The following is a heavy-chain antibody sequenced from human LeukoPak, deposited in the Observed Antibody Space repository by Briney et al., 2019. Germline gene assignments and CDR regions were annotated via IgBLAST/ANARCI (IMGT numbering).Heavy chain of an antibody. D-gene: IGHD1-1*01. CDR2: IGTAGDT. CDR3: ARVAKERVGGVYYFDY. J-gene: IGHJ4*02. V-gene: IGHV3-13*01. Sequence: GGSLRLSCAASGFTFSDYEMHWVRQATGKGLDWVSAIGTAGDTYYTGSVKGRFTISRENAKNSLYLQMNSLRAGDTAVYYCARVAKERVGGVYYFDYWGQGTLVTVSS. CDR1: GFTFSDYE.